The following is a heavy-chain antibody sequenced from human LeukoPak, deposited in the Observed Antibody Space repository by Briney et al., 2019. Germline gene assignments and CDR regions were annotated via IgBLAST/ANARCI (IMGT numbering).Heavy chain of an antibody. V-gene: IGHV5-51*01. CDR3: ARSILAGYYYYFGMDV. Sequence: GESLKISCKGSGYSFTSYWIGWVRQMPGKGLEWMGIIYPGDSDTRYSPSFQGQVTISADKSISTAYLQWSSLKASDTAMYYCARSILAGYYYYFGMDVWGQGTTVTVPS. CDR1: GYSFTSYW. J-gene: IGHJ6*02. CDR2: IYPGDSDT. D-gene: IGHD6-13*01.